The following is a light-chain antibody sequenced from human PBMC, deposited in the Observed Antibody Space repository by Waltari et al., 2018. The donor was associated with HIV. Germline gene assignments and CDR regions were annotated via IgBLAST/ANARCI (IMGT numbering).Light chain of an antibody. V-gene: IGKV3-15*01. CDR2: GAS. Sequence: EIVMTQSPATLSVSPGERANLSCSARQSASSNLAWYQHKPGQAPRLLIYGASTSATGIPARFSVSGSGTEFTLTISSLQSEDFAVYYCQQYNNWPPYTFGQGTKLEIK. J-gene: IGKJ2*01. CDR1: QSASSN. CDR3: QQYNNWPPYT.